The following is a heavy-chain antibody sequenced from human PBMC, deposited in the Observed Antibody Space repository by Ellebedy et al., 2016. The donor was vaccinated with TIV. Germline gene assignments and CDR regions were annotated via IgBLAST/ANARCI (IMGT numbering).Heavy chain of an antibody. CDR1: GFTFSSYW. J-gene: IGHJ4*02. V-gene: IGHV3-74*01. Sequence: GESLKISCAASGFTFSSYWMHWVRQAPGKGLVWVSRINSDGSSTSYADSVKGRFTISRDNAKNTLYLQMNSLRVEDTAVYYCARDLTGGSLDYWGQGTLVTVSS. CDR3: ARDLTGGSLDY. D-gene: IGHD1-14*01. CDR2: INSDGSST.